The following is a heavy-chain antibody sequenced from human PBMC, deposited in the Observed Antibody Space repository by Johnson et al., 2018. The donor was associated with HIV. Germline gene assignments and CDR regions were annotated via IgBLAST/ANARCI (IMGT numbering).Heavy chain of an antibody. D-gene: IGHD4-17*01. CDR1: DFTVSGNY. J-gene: IGHJ3*02. V-gene: IGHV3-53*01. CDR3: ARSPETGDRLWRAFDI. Sequence: VQLVESGGGLIQPRGSLRLSCAASDFTVSGNYMSWVRQAPGKGLEWVSLIHSGGTTFYADSVRGRFTISRDSSKNTLYLQMKSLRVEDTAVYYCARSPETGDRLWRAFDIWGQGTMVIVSS. CDR2: IHSGGTT.